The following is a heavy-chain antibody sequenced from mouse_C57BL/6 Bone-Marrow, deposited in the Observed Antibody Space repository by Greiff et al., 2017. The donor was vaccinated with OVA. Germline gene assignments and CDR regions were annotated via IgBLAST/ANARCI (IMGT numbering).Heavy chain of an antibody. D-gene: IGHD2-1*01. V-gene: IGHV1-4*01. CDR3: AREDGNWLAY. CDR2: INPSSGYT. J-gene: IGHJ3*01. CDR1: GYTFTSYT. Sequence: QVQLQQSGAELARPGASVKMSCKASGYTFTSYTMHWVKQRPGQGLEWIGYINPSSGYTKYNQKFKDKATLTADKSSSTAYMQLSSLTSEDSSVYYCAREDGNWLAYWCQGTRVTVSA.